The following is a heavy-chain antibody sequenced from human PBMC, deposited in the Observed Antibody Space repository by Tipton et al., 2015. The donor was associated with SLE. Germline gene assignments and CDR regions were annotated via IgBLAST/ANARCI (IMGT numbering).Heavy chain of an antibody. Sequence: QLVQSGGGLVQPGGSLRLSCAASGFTVSSNYMSWVRQAPGKGLEWVSVIYSGGSTYYADSVKGRFTISRDNSKNTLYLQMNSLRAEDTAVYYCAKDPSGFGVVDDIWGQGTMVTVSS. CDR3: AKDPSGFGVVDDI. D-gene: IGHD3-3*01. CDR2: IYSGGST. V-gene: IGHV3-53*01. CDR1: GFTVSSNY. J-gene: IGHJ3*02.